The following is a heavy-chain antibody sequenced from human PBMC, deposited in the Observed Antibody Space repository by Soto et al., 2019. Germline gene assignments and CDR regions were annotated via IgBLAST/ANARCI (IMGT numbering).Heavy chain of an antibody. J-gene: IGHJ5*02. CDR2: VRGDNGHT. CDR1: GYTFTTHG. CDR3: ARVLGYCRSGTCYREWFDP. Sequence: QVQLVQSGAEVKKPGASVKVSCKASGYTFTTHGISWVRQVPGQGLEWMGWVRGDNGHTNYAQSLQGRGTVTTDTSTNTAYMELRSLRSDDTAVDYCARVLGYCRSGTCYREWFDPLGQGTLVTVSS. D-gene: IGHD2-15*01. V-gene: IGHV1-18*01.